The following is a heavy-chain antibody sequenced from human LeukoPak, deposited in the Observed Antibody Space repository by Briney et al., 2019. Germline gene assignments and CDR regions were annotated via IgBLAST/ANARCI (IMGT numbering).Heavy chain of an antibody. CDR2: ISYDGSNK. CDR1: GFTFSGYA. V-gene: IGHV3-30-3*01. Sequence: PGRSLRLSCAASGFTFSGYAMHWVRQAPGKGLEWVAVISYDGSNKYYADSVKGRFTISRDNSKNTLYLQMNSLRAEDTAVYYCARDWHSGSYDAFDIWGQGTMVTVSS. D-gene: IGHD1-26*01. J-gene: IGHJ3*02. CDR3: ARDWHSGSYDAFDI.